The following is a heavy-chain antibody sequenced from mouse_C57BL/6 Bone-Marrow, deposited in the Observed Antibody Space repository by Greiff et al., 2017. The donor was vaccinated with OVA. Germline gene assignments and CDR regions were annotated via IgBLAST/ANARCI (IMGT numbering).Heavy chain of an antibody. V-gene: IGHV5-4*01. D-gene: IGHD2-13*01. Sequence: EVQLVESGGGLVKPGGSLKLSCAASGFTFSSYAMSWVRQTPEKRLEWVATISDGGSYTYYPANVKGRFTISSDNAKNNLYLQMSHLKSEDTAMYYCAYGDGEAYYAMDYWGQGTSVTVSS. CDR2: ISDGGSYT. CDR1: GFTFSSYA. J-gene: IGHJ4*01. CDR3: AYGDGEAYYAMDY.